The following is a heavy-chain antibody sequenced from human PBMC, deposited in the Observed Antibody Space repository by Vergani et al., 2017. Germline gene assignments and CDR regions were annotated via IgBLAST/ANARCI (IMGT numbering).Heavy chain of an antibody. D-gene: IGHD3-22*01. V-gene: IGHV3-66*01. CDR1: GFTVSSNY. CDR2: IYSGGST. J-gene: IGHJ4*02. Sequence: EVQLLESGGGLVQPGGSLRLSCAASGFTVSSNYMSWVRQAPGKGLEWVSVIYSGGSTYYADSVKGRVTISRDNSKNSLYLQMNSLRTEDTALYYCAKAADSSCYGIDYWGQGTLVTVSS. CDR3: AKAADSSCYGIDY.